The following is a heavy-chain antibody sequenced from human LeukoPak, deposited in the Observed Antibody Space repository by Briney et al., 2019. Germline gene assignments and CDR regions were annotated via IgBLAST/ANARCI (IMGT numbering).Heavy chain of an antibody. CDR1: GGSISGTSDC. D-gene: IGHD1-1*01. V-gene: IGHV4-39*07. CDR3: ARDGSDNWGLFDN. CDR2: HYHTGRI. J-gene: IGHJ4*02. Sequence: SETLSLTCSVSGGSISGTSDCWGWIRQRPGKGPEWIGSHYHTGRIYHNPSLNSRFTISVDTSKNQFSLKLSSVTDADTAVYYCARDGSDNWGLFDNWGRGTLVTVSS.